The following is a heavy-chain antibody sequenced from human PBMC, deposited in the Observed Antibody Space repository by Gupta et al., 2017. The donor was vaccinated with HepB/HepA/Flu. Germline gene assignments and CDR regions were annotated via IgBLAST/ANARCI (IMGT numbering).Heavy chain of an antibody. CDR1: GFTFSSYS. Sequence: EVQLLDSGGGLVQPGGSLRLSCAASGFTFSSYSMSWVRQAPGKGLEGGASISSSGGKTDYEDTGKSRFTISRENPKNTLSQQVEAVGGEETAVYYYMKETATRDRGGLAPGCQGSIVTVFS. CDR3: MKETATRDRGGLAP. V-gene: IGHV3-23*02. J-gene: IGHJ5*02. D-gene: IGHD2-21*02. CDR2: ISSSGGKT.